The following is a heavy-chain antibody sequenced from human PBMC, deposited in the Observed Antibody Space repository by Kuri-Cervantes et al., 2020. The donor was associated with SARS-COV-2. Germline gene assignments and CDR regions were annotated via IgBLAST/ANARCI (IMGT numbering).Heavy chain of an antibody. Sequence: GESLKISCAGSGFSFSSSNMNWVRQAPGKGLEWVATVTSSSTYKYYADSVRGRFTVSRDNAKNSLYLQMNRVRGEDTAVYFCARDRLQYSSRMPSDYWGQGMLVTVSS. CDR3: ARDRLQYSSRMPSDY. D-gene: IGHD4-11*01. CDR1: GFSFSSSN. CDR2: VTSSSTYK. J-gene: IGHJ4*02. V-gene: IGHV3-21*06.